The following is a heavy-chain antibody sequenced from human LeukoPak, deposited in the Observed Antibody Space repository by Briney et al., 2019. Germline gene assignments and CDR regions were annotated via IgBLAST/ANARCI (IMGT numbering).Heavy chain of an antibody. CDR1: GFTFTSYS. Sequence: GGSLRLSCAASGFTFTSYSMSWVRQAPGKGLEWVSGTSDRGDYTYYADSVKGRSTISRDNSKNTLYLQMNSLRAEDTALYFCAKKAQYNGNYPLDYWGQGTLVTVSS. J-gene: IGHJ4*02. CDR2: TSDRGDYT. D-gene: IGHD1-26*01. V-gene: IGHV3-23*01. CDR3: AKKAQYNGNYPLDY.